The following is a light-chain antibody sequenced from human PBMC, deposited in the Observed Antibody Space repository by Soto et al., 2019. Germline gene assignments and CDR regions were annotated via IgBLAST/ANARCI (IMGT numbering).Light chain of an antibody. CDR3: SSYTRTKTLL. V-gene: IGLV2-14*01. Sequence: SALTQPASVSGSPGQSIPISCTGTSSDVGGYNYVSWYQQHSGKAPKLMIYEVTNRPSGVSNRFSGSKSGNTASLTISGLQAEDEAEYYCSSYTRTKTLLFGGGTKVTVL. CDR2: EVT. CDR1: SSDVGGYNY. J-gene: IGLJ2*01.